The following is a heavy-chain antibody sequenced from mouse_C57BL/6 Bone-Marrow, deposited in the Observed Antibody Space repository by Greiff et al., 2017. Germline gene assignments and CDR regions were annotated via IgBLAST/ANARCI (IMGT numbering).Heavy chain of an antibody. Sequence: QVQLQQPGAELVKPGASVKVSCKASGYTFTSYWMHWVQQRPGQGLEWIGRIHPSGSATNYNQKFKGKATLTVDKSSSTAYMQLSSLTSEDSAVYYCAIPYYDGSGGYFDVWGTGTTVTVSS. D-gene: IGHD1-1*01. V-gene: IGHV1-74*01. CDR1: GYTFTSYW. CDR2: IHPSGSAT. CDR3: AIPYYDGSGGYFDV. J-gene: IGHJ1*03.